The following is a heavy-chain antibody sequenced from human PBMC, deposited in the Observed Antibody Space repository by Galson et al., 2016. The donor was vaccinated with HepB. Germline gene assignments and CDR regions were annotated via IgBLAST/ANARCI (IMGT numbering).Heavy chain of an antibody. Sequence: SLRLSCAASGFTLSSHGMHWVRQAPGKGLEWVAVIWYDGSNKYYADSVKGRFTISRDNSKNTLYLQMNSLRAEDTAVYDCARDPFWSGYYNFDYWGQGTLVTVSS. CDR1: GFTLSSHG. CDR3: ARDPFWSGYYNFDY. J-gene: IGHJ4*02. V-gene: IGHV3-33*01. CDR2: IWYDGSNK. D-gene: IGHD3-3*01.